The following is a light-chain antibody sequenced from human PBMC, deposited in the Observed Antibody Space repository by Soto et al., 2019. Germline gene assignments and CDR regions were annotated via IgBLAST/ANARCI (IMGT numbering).Light chain of an antibody. V-gene: IGKV1-39*01. Sequence: DTQLTQXPSSLSASVGDRVTITCRASQSVDNCLNWYQQKPGKAPKLLIYAASSLQSGVPSRFSGSGSGTYFTLTISSLQPEDFATYYCQQSYTTWTFGQGTKVDIK. CDR2: AAS. CDR3: QQSYTTWT. CDR1: QSVDNC. J-gene: IGKJ1*01.